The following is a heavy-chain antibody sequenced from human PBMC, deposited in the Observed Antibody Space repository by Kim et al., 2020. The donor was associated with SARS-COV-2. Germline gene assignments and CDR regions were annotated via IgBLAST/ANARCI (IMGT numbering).Heavy chain of an antibody. V-gene: IGHV3-21*01. J-gene: IGHJ6*02. Sequence: GGSLRLSCAASGFTFSSYSMNWVRQAPGKGLEWVSSISSSSSYIYYADSVKGRFTISRDNAKNSLYLQMNSLRAEDTAVYYCARGQLVRDYYYGMDVWGQGTTVTVSS. CDR3: ARGQLVRDYYYGMDV. CDR1: GFTFSSYS. CDR2: ISSSSSYI. D-gene: IGHD6-13*01.